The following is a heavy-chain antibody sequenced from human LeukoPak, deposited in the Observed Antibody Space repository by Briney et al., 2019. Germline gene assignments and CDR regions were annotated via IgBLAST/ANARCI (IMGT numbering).Heavy chain of an antibody. CDR2: MKADGSEK. V-gene: IGHV3-7*01. Sequence: GGCLRLSCAASGFTFNIYWMTCVRQAPGKGLGWVANMKADGSEKHYEESVKGRFTIFRDNARNSLYLQMNSLRAEDTAVYYCARPRYTAAYDLWGQGTMVTVSS. J-gene: IGHJ3*01. CDR3: ARPRYTAAYDL. D-gene: IGHD3-16*02. CDR1: GFTFNIYW.